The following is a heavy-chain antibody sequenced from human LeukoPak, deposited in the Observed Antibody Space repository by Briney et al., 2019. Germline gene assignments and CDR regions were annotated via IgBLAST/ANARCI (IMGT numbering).Heavy chain of an antibody. CDR2: MNPNSGNT. D-gene: IGHD5-18*01. CDR3: ARGGYSYGSQYYYYYYMDV. J-gene: IGHJ6*03. CDR1: GYTFTSYD. Sequence: ASVKVSCKASGYTFTSYDINWVRQATGQGLEWMGWMNPNSGNTGYAQKFQGRVTMTRNTSISTAYMELSSLRSEDTAVYYCARGGYSYGSQYYYYYYMDVWGKGTTVTISS. V-gene: IGHV1-8*01.